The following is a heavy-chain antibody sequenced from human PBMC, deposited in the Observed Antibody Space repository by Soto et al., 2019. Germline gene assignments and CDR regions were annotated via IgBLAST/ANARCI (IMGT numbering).Heavy chain of an antibody. Sequence: SETLSLTCTVSGGSISSSSYYWGWIRQPPGKGLEWIGNIYYSGSTYYNPSLKSRVTISVDSSKNTLYVQMNSLRSEDTAIYNCAKEDDAWTNGYFDIWGQGTVVTVSS. CDR1: GGSISSSSYY. CDR3: AKEDDAWTNGYFDI. CDR2: IYYSGST. J-gene: IGHJ3*02. D-gene: IGHD2-8*01. V-gene: IGHV4-39*07.